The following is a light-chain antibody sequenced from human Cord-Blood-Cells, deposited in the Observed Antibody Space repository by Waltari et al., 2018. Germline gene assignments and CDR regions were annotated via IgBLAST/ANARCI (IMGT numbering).Light chain of an antibody. CDR2: GAS. CDR3: QQDGSSQT. V-gene: IGKV3-20*01. Sequence: EIVLTQSPGTLSLSPGERATLSCRASQSVSSSYLAWYQQKPGQAPRLLIYGASSRATGIPDRFSGSGSGTDFTLTISRLEPEDFAVYYCQQDGSSQTFGQGTKVEI. J-gene: IGKJ1*01. CDR1: QSVSSSY.